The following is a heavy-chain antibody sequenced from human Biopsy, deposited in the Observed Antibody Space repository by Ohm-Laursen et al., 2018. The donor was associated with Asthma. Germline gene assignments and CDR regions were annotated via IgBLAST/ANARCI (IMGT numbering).Heavy chain of an antibody. D-gene: IGHD3-10*01. CDR2: ISYDGNHK. CDR1: GFMFRSFG. CDR3: ARGLDYSGRSGFDY. J-gene: IGHJ4*02. V-gene: IGHV3-30*03. Sequence: SLRLPCAAFGFMFRSFGMHWVRQAPGKGLEWVAVISYDGNHKFYEDSVKGRFTISRDNSMNTLYLHMNSLRVEDTAVYYCARGLDYSGRSGFDYWGQGTLVTVSS.